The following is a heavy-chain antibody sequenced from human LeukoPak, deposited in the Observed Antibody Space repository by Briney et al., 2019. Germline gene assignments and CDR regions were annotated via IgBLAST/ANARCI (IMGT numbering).Heavy chain of an antibody. CDR1: GGSISSYH. Sequence: SETLSLTCTVSGGSISSYHWGWIRQPAGKGLEWIGRIYTSGSTNYNPSLKSRVTMSVDTSKNQFSLKLSSVTAADTAVYYCASGLRYFDWLLNYWGQGTLVTVSS. D-gene: IGHD3-9*01. CDR2: IYTSGST. CDR3: ASGLRYFDWLLNY. J-gene: IGHJ4*02. V-gene: IGHV4-4*07.